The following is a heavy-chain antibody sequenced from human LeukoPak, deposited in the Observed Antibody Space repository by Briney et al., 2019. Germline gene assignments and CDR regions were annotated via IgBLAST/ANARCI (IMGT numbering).Heavy chain of an antibody. CDR1: GYSINNGYY. D-gene: IGHD2-21*01. CDR3: ASEGKHLGD. V-gene: IGHV4-61*02. Sequence: SETLSLTCSVSGYSINNGYYWSWIRQPAGKGLEWIGRIYTSGSTNYNPSLKSRVTISVDTSKNQFSLQLSSVTAADTAVYYCASEGKHLGDWGQGTLVTVSS. CDR2: IYTSGST. J-gene: IGHJ4*02.